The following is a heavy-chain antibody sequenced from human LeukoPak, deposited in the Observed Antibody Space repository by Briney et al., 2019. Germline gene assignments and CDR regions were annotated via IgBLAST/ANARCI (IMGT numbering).Heavy chain of an antibody. D-gene: IGHD6-19*01. Sequence: PSETLSLTCNVSGDSISNYYWQWVRQPAGKGLEWIGWMYRSGSTKYSPSLKSRVTMSVDTSKNQFSLELRSVTAADAAIYYCAGGYSSGWRFDYWGRGTLVTVSS. CDR1: GDSISNYY. V-gene: IGHV4-4*07. CDR2: MYRSGST. CDR3: AGGYSSGWRFDY. J-gene: IGHJ4*02.